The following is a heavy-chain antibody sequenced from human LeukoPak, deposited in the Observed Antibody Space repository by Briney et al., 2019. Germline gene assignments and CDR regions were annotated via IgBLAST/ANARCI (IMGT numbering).Heavy chain of an antibody. CDR3: ARDRVTRVIAVAGRYYYGMDV. J-gene: IGHJ6*02. V-gene: IGHV4-34*01. CDR2: INHSGST. CDR1: GGSFSGYY. D-gene: IGHD6-19*01. Sequence: PSETLSLTCAVYGGSFSGYYWSWIRQPPGKGLEWIGEINHSGSTNYNPSLKSRVTTSVDTSKNQFSLKLSSVTAADTAVYYCARDRVTRVIAVAGRYYYGMDVWGQGTTVTVSS.